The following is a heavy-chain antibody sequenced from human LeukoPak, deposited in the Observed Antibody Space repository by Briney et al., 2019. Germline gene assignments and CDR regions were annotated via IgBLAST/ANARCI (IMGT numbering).Heavy chain of an antibody. J-gene: IGHJ4*02. V-gene: IGHV4-59*01. CDR1: GGSISSYY. CDR2: IYYSGST. Sequence: SETLSLTCTVSGGSISSYYWSWIRQPPGKGLEWIGYIYYSGSTNYNPSLKSRVTISVDTSKNQFSLRLSSVTAADTAVYYCARAAEMATIDYWGQGTLVTVSS. D-gene: IGHD5-24*01. CDR3: ARAAEMATIDY.